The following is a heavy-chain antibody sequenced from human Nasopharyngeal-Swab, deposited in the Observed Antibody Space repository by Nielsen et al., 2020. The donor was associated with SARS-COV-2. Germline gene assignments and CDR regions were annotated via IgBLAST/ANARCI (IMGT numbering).Heavy chain of an antibody. CDR1: GFTFSNAW. CDR3: TTQKGPTALDY. V-gene: IGHV3-15*07. D-gene: IGHD2-2*01. J-gene: IGHJ4*02. Sequence: GESLKISCAVSGFTFSNAWMNWVRQAPGKGLEWVGRIKSKTDGGTTDYAAPVKGRFTISRDDSRNTLYLQMNSLKTEDTALYYCTTQKGPTALDYWGQGTLVTVSS. CDR2: IKSKTDGGTT.